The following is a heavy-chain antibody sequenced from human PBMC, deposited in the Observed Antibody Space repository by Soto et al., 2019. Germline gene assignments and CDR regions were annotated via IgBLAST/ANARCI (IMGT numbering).Heavy chain of an antibody. CDR3: ARGWSTEYLHF. D-gene: IGHD1-1*01. Sequence: QVQLVQSGAEVKKPGASVKVSCKASGYIFTGYYIYWVRQAPGQGLEWMGWINPYRGDTEYAQKFQGRVTMTSDTSINTGYMELSRLTSDDTAVYYCARGWSTEYLHFWGQGTLVTVSS. CDR1: GYIFTGYY. J-gene: IGHJ1*01. CDR2: INPYRGDT. V-gene: IGHV1-2*02.